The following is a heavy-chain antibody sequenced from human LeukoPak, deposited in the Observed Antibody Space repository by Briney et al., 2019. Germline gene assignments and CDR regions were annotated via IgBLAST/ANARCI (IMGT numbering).Heavy chain of an antibody. CDR2: VSGNGYST. V-gene: IGHV3-23*01. CDR3: ATVGHYGPGSSRLTWFES. Sequence: GGSLRLSCAASGFTFSSYATTWVRQAPGKGLEWVSGVSGNGYSTYYADSVRGRFTVSRDNSKNTLSLRMNSLRADDTAVYYXATVGHYGPGSSRLTWFESWGQGTLVMVSS. D-gene: IGHD3-10*01. J-gene: IGHJ5*01. CDR1: GFTFSSYA.